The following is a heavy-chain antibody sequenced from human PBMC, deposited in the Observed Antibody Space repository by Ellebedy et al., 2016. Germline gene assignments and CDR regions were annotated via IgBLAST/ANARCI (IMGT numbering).Heavy chain of an antibody. CDR3: GLAVSGTGIFDY. V-gene: IGHV4-39*01. CDR1: GGSITSTDHY. D-gene: IGHD6-19*01. J-gene: IGHJ4*02. Sequence: SETLSLXXTVSGGSITSTDHYWGCKRQSPGTGLEWIANIDYSLNTYYNPSLKSRVTISADTSKNQFSLTLTSVTAADTAVYYCGLAVSGTGIFDYWGQGALVTVSS. CDR2: IDYSLNT.